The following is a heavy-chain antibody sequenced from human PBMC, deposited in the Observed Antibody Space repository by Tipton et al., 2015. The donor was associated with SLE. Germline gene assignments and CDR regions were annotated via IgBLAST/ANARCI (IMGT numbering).Heavy chain of an antibody. D-gene: IGHD7-27*01. V-gene: IGHV4-59*12. CDR2: IYYTGST. CDR3: ARDPNGGYGSFDY. CDR1: GSSLTGSY. J-gene: IGHJ4*02. Sequence: GLVKPSETLSLTCTVSGSSLTGSYWSWIRQPPGKGLEWIGYIYYTGSTKFEPSLKSRVTFSVDRSKNQFSLKLTSVTAADTAVYYCARDPNGGYGSFDYWGLGALATVSS.